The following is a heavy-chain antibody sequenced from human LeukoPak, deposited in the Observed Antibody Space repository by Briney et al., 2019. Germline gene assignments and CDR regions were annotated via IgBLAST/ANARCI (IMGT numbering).Heavy chain of an antibody. J-gene: IGHJ4*02. D-gene: IGHD6-13*01. Sequence: GGSLRLSCAASGFTFSDHYMDWFRQAPGKGLEWVGRSRNKANSYTTDYAASVKGRFTISRDDSKNSLYLQMNSLKTEDTAIYYCARAYSTTWYSPGYWGQGTLVTVSS. CDR2: SRNKANSYTT. CDR3: ARAYSTTWYSPGY. V-gene: IGHV3-72*01. CDR1: GFTFSDHY.